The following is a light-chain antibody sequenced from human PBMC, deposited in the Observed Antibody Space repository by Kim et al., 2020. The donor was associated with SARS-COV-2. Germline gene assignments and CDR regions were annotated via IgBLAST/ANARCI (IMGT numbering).Light chain of an antibody. CDR2: QDS. CDR1: KVGDKY. CDR3: QAWDSSTDYV. J-gene: IGLJ1*01. Sequence: VSPGQTASITCSGDKVGDKYACWYQQKPGQSPVLVIYQDSKRPSGIPERFSGSNSGNTATLTISGTQAMDEADYYCQAWDSSTDYVFGTGTKVTVL. V-gene: IGLV3-1*01.